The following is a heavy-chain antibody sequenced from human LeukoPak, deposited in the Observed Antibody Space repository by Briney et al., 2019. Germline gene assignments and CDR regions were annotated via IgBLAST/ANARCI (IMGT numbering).Heavy chain of an antibody. D-gene: IGHD2-15*01. J-gene: IGHJ4*02. Sequence: ASVKVSCKASGYTFSSYAMHWVRQAPGQRLEWMGWINAGNGNTKFSHEFQGRVTITKDTSASTAYMELSRLRSDDTAVYYCARDPPYCSGGSCGHFDYWGQGTLVTVSS. CDR2: INAGNGNT. CDR3: ARDPPYCSGGSCGHFDY. V-gene: IGHV1-3*01. CDR1: GYTFSSYA.